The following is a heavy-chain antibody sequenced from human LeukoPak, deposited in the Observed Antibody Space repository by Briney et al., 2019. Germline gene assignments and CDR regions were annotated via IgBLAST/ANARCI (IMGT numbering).Heavy chain of an antibody. D-gene: IGHD3-16*01. V-gene: IGHV3-21*01. CDR1: GFSFRNYN. CDR3: VKDPNRGIPLACWFDP. J-gene: IGHJ5*02. CDR2: ISDSSSYI. Sequence: GSLRLSCAASGFSFRNYNMNWVRQVPGKGLEWVSSISDSSSYISYADSVKGRFTISRDNAKNSLYLQMNSLRAEDTAVYYCVKDPNRGIPLACWFDPWGQGTLVTVSS.